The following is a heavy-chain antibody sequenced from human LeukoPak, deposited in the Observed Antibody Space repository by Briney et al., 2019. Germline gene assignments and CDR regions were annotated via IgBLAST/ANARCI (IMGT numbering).Heavy chain of an antibody. D-gene: IGHD3-9*01. Sequence: SVKVSCKASGGTFSSYAISWARQAPGQGLEWMGGIIPIFGTANYAQKFQGRVTITADESTSTAYMELSSLRSEDTAVYYCARGNYDILTGSPASERYYGMDVWGQGTTVTVSS. CDR1: GGTFSSYA. CDR3: ARGNYDILTGSPASERYYGMDV. V-gene: IGHV1-69*13. J-gene: IGHJ6*02. CDR2: IIPIFGTA.